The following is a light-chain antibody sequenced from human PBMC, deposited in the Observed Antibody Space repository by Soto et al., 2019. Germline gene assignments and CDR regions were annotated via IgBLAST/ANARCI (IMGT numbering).Light chain of an antibody. CDR2: KAS. CDR3: QQYNSYSPT. V-gene: IGKV1-5*03. CDR1: QSISVW. Sequence: DIQMTQSPSTLSASVGDRVTITCRASQSISVWLAWYQQKAGKAPNRLIYKASRLESGVPSRVSGSGSETECTLTISGLQPGDSATYYCQQYNSYSPTFGQGTKVEVK. J-gene: IGKJ1*01.